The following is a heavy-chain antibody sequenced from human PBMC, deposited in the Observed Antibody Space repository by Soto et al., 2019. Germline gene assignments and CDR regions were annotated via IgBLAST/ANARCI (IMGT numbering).Heavy chain of an antibody. D-gene: IGHD5-18*01. J-gene: IGHJ4*02. CDR2: ISYDGNNQ. V-gene: IGHV3-30-3*01. CDR3: SRDEHSYGYDQGDY. CDR1: GFTFNTYA. Sequence: QVQLVESGGGVVQPGRSLRLSCAASGFTFNTYAMHWVRQAPGKGLEWVAVISYDGNNQYYAGSVKGRFTISRDNSKSTLYLQMDSLSAEDTATYYCSRDEHSYGYDQGDYWGQGTLVSVSS.